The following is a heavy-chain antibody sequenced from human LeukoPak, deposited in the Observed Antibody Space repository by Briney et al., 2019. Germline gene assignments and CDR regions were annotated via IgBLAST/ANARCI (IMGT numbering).Heavy chain of an antibody. CDR3: ARTGEYSGSGPSWAFDI. V-gene: IGHV4-4*09. J-gene: IGHJ3*02. CDR2: IYSSGIT. CDR1: GASISPYY. Sequence: PSETLSLTRTVSGASISPYYWTWIRQPPGKGLEGTAWIYSSGITEYNPSLKSRVTISLGTSNNQFSLRLTSVTASDTAVYYSARTGEYSGSGPSWAFDIWGQGTMVTVSS. D-gene: IGHD3-10*01.